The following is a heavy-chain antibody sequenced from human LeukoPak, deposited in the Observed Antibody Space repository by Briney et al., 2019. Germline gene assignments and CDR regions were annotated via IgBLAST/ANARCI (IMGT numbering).Heavy chain of an antibody. CDR1: GYTFTSYA. D-gene: IGHD6-19*01. CDR3: ARDSTQGLALFDY. CDR2: INAGNGNT. V-gene: IGHV1-3*03. J-gene: IGHJ4*02. Sequence: WASVKVSCKASGYTFTSYAMHWVRQAPGQRLEWMGWINAGNGNTKYSQEFQGRVTITRDTSASTAYMELSSLRSEDMAVYYCARDSTQGLALFDYWGQGTLVTVSS.